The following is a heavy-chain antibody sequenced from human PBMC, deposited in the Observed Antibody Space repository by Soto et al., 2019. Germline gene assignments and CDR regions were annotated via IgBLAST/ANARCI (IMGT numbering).Heavy chain of an antibody. J-gene: IGHJ6*04. CDR1: GGSISSYY. CDR3: ARRRHVVNADFWSGYYMVSTAWFVDV. D-gene: IGHD3-3*01. CDR2: IYYSGST. Sequence: QVQLQESGPGLVKPSETLSLTCTVSGGSISSYYWSWIRQPPGKGLEWIGDIYYSGSTNYNPSLTLNSRVTTSVDTSKNLFSVKLSSGTAADTAVYYSARRRHVVNADFWSGYYMVSTAWFVDVEGKGTTVTGYS. V-gene: IGHV4-59*08.